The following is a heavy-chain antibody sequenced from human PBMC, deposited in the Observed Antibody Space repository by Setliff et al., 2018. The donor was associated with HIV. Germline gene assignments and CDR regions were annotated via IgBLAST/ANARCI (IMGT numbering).Heavy chain of an antibody. V-gene: IGHV4-31*03. CDR1: GGSISSGGYF. D-gene: IGHD5-18*01. CDR2: IYYSGST. CDR3: ARVGYTYGHAHDAFDI. J-gene: IGHJ3*02. Sequence: PSETLSLTCTVSGGSISSGGYFWSWIRQLPGKGLEWIGYIYYSGSTNYNPSLKSRVTISVDTSKSQFSLKLTSVTAADTAVYFCARVGYTYGHAHDAFDIWGLGTMVTVSS.